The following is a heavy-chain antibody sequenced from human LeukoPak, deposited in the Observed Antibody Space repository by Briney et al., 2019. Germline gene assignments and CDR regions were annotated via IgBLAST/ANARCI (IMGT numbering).Heavy chain of an antibody. V-gene: IGHV3-74*01. D-gene: IGHD3-3*01. CDR1: GFTFSSYW. CDR2: INSDGSST. Sequence: GGSLRLSCAASGFTFSSYWMPWVRQAPGKGLVWVSRINSDGSSTSYADSVKGRFTISRDNAKNTLYLQMNSLRAEDTAVYYCASIHYDFWSGLFDYWGQGTLVTVSS. J-gene: IGHJ4*02. CDR3: ASIHYDFWSGLFDY.